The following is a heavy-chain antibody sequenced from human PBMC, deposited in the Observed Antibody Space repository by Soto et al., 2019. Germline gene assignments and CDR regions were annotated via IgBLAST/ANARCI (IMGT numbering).Heavy chain of an antibody. V-gene: IGHV3-30-3*01. D-gene: IGHD2-15*01. Sequence: GGSLRLSCAASGFNFSSFAMHWVRQAPGKGLDWVAVISYDGSNKYYADSVKGRFTISRDNSKNTLYLQMNSLRAEDTAVYFCGSDGAYVSYFDHWGKGTMVNVSS. CDR3: GSDGAYVSYFDH. CDR2: ISYDGSNK. J-gene: IGHJ4*02. CDR1: GFNFSSFA.